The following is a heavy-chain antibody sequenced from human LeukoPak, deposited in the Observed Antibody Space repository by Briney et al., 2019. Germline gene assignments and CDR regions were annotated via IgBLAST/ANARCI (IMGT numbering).Heavy chain of an antibody. D-gene: IGHD3-22*01. V-gene: IGHV4-59*08. CDR3: ARQREFYDSSGYVGDYFDY. Sequence: PSETLSLTCAGYGWSFSSYYWSWIPQPPGKGLEGIVYIYYSGSTNLKPSLKSRVTISVETSKTQSSLKLSSVTAGDTAVYYCARQREFYDSSGYVGDYFDYWGQGTLVTVSS. J-gene: IGHJ4*02. CDR2: IYYSGST. CDR1: GWSFSSYY.